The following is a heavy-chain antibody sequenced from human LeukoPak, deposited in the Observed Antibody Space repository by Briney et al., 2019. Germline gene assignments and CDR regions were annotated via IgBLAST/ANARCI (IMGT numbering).Heavy chain of an antibody. Sequence: ASVKVSCKASGYTFTSYGISWVRQAPGQGLEWMGRISAYNGNTNYAQKLQGRVTMTTDTSTSTAYMELRSLRSDDTAVYYCAREKPLPPNYYDSSGYYGDFDYWGQGTLVTVSS. J-gene: IGHJ4*02. V-gene: IGHV1-18*01. D-gene: IGHD3-22*01. CDR3: AREKPLPPNYYDSSGYYGDFDY. CDR2: ISAYNGNT. CDR1: GYTFTSYG.